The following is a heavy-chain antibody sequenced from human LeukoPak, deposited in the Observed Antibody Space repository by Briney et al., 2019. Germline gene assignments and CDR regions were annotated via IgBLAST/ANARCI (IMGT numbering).Heavy chain of an antibody. CDR3: ATGLPRPVHAFDI. J-gene: IGHJ3*02. V-gene: IGHV1-24*01. Sequence: ASVKVSCKVSGYTLTELSMHWVRQAPGKGLEWMGSFDPEDGETIYAQKFQGRVTMTEDTSTDTAYMELSSLRSEDTAVYYCATGLPRPVHAFDIWGQGTMVTVSS. CDR2: FDPEDGET. D-gene: IGHD4-11*01. CDR1: GYTLTELS.